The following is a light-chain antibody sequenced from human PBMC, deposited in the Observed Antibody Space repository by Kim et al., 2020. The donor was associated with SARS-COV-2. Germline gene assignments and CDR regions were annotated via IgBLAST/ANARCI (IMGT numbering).Light chain of an antibody. CDR3: NSWDGSGNLVV. V-gene: IGLV3-19*02. J-gene: IGLJ2*01. Sequence: SSALTQDPAVSVALGQTVRITCQGDSLRSYYASWYQQKPGQAPVRVIYGKNNRPSGIPDRFSGSSSGNTASLTITGAQAEDEADYYCNSWDGSGNLVVFGGGTQLTVL. CDR2: GKN. CDR1: SLRSYY.